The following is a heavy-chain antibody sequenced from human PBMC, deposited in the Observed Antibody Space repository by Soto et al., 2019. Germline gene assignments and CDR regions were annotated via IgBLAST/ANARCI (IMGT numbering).Heavy chain of an antibody. CDR2: IFWNDDK. D-gene: IGHD6-13*01. Sequence: QITLKESGPTPVKPTQPLTLTCTVSGFSLSTIGVGVGWIRQPPGKALEWLALIFWNDDKRDSPSLRTRLTITKNTSKNQVVLTMTNMDPVDTATSYCAHTTGSSVLAIMDYWGQGTLVTVSS. V-gene: IGHV2-5*01. CDR1: GFSLSTIGVG. CDR3: AHTTGSSVLAIMDY. J-gene: IGHJ4*02.